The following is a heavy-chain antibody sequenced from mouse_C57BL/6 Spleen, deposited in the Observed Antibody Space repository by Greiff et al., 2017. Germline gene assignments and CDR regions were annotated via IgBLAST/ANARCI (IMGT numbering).Heavy chain of an antibody. CDR1: GFNIKDYY. CDR2: IDPEDGET. J-gene: IGHJ2*01. V-gene: IGHV14-2*01. Sequence: VQLQQSGAELVKPGASVKLSCTASGFNIKDYYMHWVKQRTEQGLEWIGRIDPEDGETKYAPKFQGKATITAETSSNTAYLQRSSLTSEDTAVYYCARGITTVVPYFDYWGQGTTLTVSS. CDR3: ARGITTVVPYFDY. D-gene: IGHD1-1*01.